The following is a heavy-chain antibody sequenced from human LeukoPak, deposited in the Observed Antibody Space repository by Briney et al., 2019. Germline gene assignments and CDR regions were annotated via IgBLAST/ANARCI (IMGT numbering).Heavy chain of an antibody. V-gene: IGHV3-48*01. CDR2: ISSSSSTI. J-gene: IGHJ4*02. CDR3: ARDSIRIFGVVTD. D-gene: IGHD3-3*01. CDR1: GFAFSSYS. Sequence: GGSLRLSRAASGFAFSSYSMNWVRQAPRKGLEWVAYISSSSSTIYYADSVKGRFTISRDNAKNSLYLQMTSLRAEDTAVYYCARDSIRIFGVVTDWGQGNLVTVSS.